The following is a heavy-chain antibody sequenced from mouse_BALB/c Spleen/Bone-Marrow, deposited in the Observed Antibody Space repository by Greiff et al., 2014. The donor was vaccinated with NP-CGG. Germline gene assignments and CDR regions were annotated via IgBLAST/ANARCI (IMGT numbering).Heavy chain of an antibody. CDR2: IHPYNGGT. CDR1: GYAFTSYN. V-gene: IGHV1S135*01. CDR3: ARERYGAWFAY. Sequence: LVESGPELVKPGASVKVSCKASGYAFTSYNMYWVKQRHGKNLEWIGYIHPYNGGTSYNQKFKGKATLTVDKSSSTAYMHLNSLTSEDSSVYYCARERYGAWFAYWGQGTLVTVSA. D-gene: IGHD1-2*01. J-gene: IGHJ3*01.